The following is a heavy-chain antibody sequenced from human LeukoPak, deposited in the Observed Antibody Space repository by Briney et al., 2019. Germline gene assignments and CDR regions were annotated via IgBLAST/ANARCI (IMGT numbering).Heavy chain of an antibody. J-gene: IGHJ3*02. CDR1: GYTFTTYA. CDR3: ARDIRTIFGVVPLYDAFDI. V-gene: IGHV1-18*01. D-gene: IGHD3-3*01. Sequence: GASVKVSCKASGYTFTTYAMNWVRQAPGQGLEWMGWISAYNGNTNYAQKLQGRVTMTTDTSTSTAYMELRSLRSDDTAVYYCARDIRTIFGVVPLYDAFDIWVQGTMVTVSS. CDR2: ISAYNGNT.